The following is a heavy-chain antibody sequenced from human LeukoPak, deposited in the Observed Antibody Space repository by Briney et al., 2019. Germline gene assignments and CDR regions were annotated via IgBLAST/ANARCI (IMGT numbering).Heavy chain of an antibody. J-gene: IGHJ4*02. D-gene: IGHD5-24*01. CDR2: IKQDGSKK. CDR3: TRVGYIDEGIDY. V-gene: IGHV3-7*04. Sequence: GGSLRLSCEGSAFIFSGHWMNWVRQTPGKGLEWVANIKQDGSKKSYVDSVKGRFTISRDNAKNSLYLQMNSLRAEDTAIYYCTRVGYIDEGIDYWGQGTLVTVSS. CDR1: AFIFSGHW.